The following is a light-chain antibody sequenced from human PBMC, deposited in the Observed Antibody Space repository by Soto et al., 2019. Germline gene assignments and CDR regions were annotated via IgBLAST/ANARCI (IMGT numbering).Light chain of an antibody. CDR1: QGISNY. Sequence: DIRLTHSPSSLSVSVIERVTITCRASQGISNYLAWYQQKPGKAPNLLIYAASTLQSGVPSRFSGGGSGTDFTLTISSLQPEDFATYYCQQVYVYPSTFGGGTKVDIK. CDR3: QQVYVYPST. CDR2: AAS. J-gene: IGKJ4*01. V-gene: IGKV1-9*01.